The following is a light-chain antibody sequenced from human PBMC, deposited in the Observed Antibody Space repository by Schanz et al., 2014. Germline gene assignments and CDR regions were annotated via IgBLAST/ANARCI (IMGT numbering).Light chain of an antibody. CDR1: SSDVGGYNH. Sequence: QSALTQPRSVSGSPGQSVTISCTGTSSDVGGYNHVSWYQQHPGKAPKLMIYGVSERPSGVPDRFFGSKSGNTASLTISGLQAEDEADYYCCSYGGTYSFWVLGGGIKLTVL. V-gene: IGLV2-11*01. CDR3: CSYGGTYSFWV. CDR2: GVS. J-gene: IGLJ3*02.